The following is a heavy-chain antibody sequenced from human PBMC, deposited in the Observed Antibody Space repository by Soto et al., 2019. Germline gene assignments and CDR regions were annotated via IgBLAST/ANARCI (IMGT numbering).Heavy chain of an antibody. V-gene: IGHV3-23*01. CDR1: GFTFSSYA. Sequence: LRLSCAASGFTFSSYAMSWVRQAPGKGLEWVSSISGSGGSTDHADSVKGRFTISRDNSKNTLYLQLNSLRAEDTAVYYCAKFPVYYSTTTSASRYFDNWGQGTLVTVSS. J-gene: IGHJ4*02. CDR2: ISGSGGST. D-gene: IGHD3-10*01. CDR3: AKFPVYYSTTTSASRYFDN.